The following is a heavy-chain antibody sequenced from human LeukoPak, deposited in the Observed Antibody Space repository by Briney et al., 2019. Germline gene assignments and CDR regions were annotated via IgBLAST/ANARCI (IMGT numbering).Heavy chain of an antibody. CDR2: IDWDDDK. CDR1: GFSLSTRGMC. D-gene: IGHD3-22*01. J-gene: IGHJ4*02. Sequence: ESGPALVKPPQTLTLTCTFSGFSLSTRGMCVSWIRQPPGKALEWLARIDWDDDKYYSTSLKTRLTISQDTSKNQVVLTMTNMDPVDTATYYCARIRFGYDSSGYCDYWGQGTLVTVSS. CDR3: ARIRFGYDSSGYCDY. V-gene: IGHV2-70*11.